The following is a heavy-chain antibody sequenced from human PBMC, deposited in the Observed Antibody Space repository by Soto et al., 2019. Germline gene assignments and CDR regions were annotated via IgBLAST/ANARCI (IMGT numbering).Heavy chain of an antibody. Sequence: PGGSLRLFCAASGFTFSSYAMNWVRQAPGKGLEWVSGISGSCLTTYYADSVKGRFTISRDNSKNTLYLQMNSLRDEDTAVYYCARDRCSGGSCYSGVDYYYYGMDVWGQGTTVTVSS. CDR2: ISGSCLTT. CDR1: GFTFSSYA. V-gene: IGHV3-23*01. J-gene: IGHJ6*02. D-gene: IGHD2-15*01. CDR3: ARDRCSGGSCYSGVDYYYYGMDV.